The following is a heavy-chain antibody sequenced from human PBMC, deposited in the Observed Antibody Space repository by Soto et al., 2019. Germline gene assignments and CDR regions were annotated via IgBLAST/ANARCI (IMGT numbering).Heavy chain of an antibody. Sequence: EVQLVESGGGLVQPGGSLRLSCAASGFTFSSYEMNWVRQAPGKGLEWVSYISSSGSTIYYADSVKGRFTISRDNAKNSLYLQMNSLRAEDTAVYYCVRVGQWLATVDYWGQGTLVTVSS. D-gene: IGHD6-19*01. CDR3: VRVGQWLATVDY. CDR2: ISSSGSTI. J-gene: IGHJ4*02. CDR1: GFTFSSYE. V-gene: IGHV3-48*03.